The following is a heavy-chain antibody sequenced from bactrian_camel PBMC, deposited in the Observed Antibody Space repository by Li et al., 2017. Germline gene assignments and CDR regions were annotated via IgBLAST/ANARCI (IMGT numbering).Heavy chain of an antibody. CDR1: GDTTSGYC. Sequence: HVQLVESGGGTVQSGGSLRVSCALSGDTTSGYCMGWFRQAPGKKRGGVAALITNGGATYSADSVKGRFTIGLDNANTLYLQMDTLKPEDTGTYICAVYLQMNDLKPEDSAMYYCVADKRYGRCSLRYEFGYWGRGTQVTVS. J-gene: IGHJ4*01. CDR3: AVYLQMNDLKPEDSAMYYCVADKRYGRCSLRYEFGY. CDR2: LITNGGAT. V-gene: IGHV3S1*01. D-gene: IGHD3*01.